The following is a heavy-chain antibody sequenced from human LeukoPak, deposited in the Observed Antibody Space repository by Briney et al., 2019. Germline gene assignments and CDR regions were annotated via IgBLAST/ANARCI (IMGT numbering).Heavy chain of an antibody. V-gene: IGHV1-2*06. CDR2: INPNSGGT. D-gene: IGHD4-17*01. J-gene: IGHJ4*02. Sequence: ASVKVSCKASGSTFTGYYMPWVRQAPGQGLEWMGRINPNSGGTNYAQKFQGRVTMTRDTSISTAYMELSRLRSDDTAVYYCARAPPYGDSVPIDYWGQGTLVTVSS. CDR1: GSTFTGYY. CDR3: ARAPPYGDSVPIDY.